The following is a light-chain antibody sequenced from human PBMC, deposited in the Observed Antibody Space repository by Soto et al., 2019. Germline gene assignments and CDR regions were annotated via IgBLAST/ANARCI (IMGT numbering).Light chain of an antibody. V-gene: IGKV3-20*01. CDR3: QQYNSLPQT. CDR1: QSVSSSY. Sequence: EIVLTQSPGTLSLSPGERATLSCRASQSVSSSYLAWYQQKPGQAPRLLIYGASSRATGIPDRFSGSGSGTDFTLIISRLEPEDFAVYYCQQYNSLPQTFGQGTKVEIK. CDR2: GAS. J-gene: IGKJ1*01.